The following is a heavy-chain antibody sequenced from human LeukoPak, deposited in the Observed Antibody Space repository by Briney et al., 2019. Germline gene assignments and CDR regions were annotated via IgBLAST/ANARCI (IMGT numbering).Heavy chain of an antibody. V-gene: IGHV3-64*04. CDR1: GFTFSSYA. CDR2: ISSGGGST. CDR3: ARDLWNYHAFDY. J-gene: IGHJ4*02. D-gene: IGHD1-7*01. Sequence: GGSLRLSCSASGFTFSSYAMHWVRQAPGKGLEYVSAISSGGGSTYYADSGKGRFTISRDNSKNTLYLQMNSLRVEDTAVYYCARDLWNYHAFDYWGQGTLVTVSS.